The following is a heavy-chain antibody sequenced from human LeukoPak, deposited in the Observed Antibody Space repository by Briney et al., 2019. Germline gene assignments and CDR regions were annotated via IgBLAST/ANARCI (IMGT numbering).Heavy chain of an antibody. CDR2: IYPGDSDT. V-gene: IGHV5-51*01. CDR3: ARQADSPEFDP. J-gene: IGHJ5*02. Sequence: GESLKISCKGFGYSFTSYWIGWVRQRSGKGLEGMGIIYPGDSDTRYSPSFQGQVTISADKSISTAYLQWSSLKASDTAMYYCARQADSPEFDPWGQGTLVTVSS. D-gene: IGHD1-14*01. CDR1: GYSFTSYW.